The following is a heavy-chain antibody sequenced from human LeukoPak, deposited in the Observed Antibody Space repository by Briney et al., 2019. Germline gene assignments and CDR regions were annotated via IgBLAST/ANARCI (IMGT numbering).Heavy chain of an antibody. CDR2: IWYDGSNK. Sequence: GGSLRLSCAASGFTFSSYGMHWVRQAPGKGLEWVAVIWYDGSNKYYADSVKGRFTISRDNSKNTPYLQMNSLRAGDTAVYYCAKERQDCNYGPGDFDYWGQGTLVTVSS. CDR3: AKERQDCNYGPGDFDY. J-gene: IGHJ4*02. CDR1: GFTFSSYG. D-gene: IGHD1-7*01. V-gene: IGHV3-33*06.